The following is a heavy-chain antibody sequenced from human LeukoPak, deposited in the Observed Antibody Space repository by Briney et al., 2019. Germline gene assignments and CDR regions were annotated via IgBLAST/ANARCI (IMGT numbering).Heavy chain of an antibody. J-gene: IGHJ4*02. CDR2: ISGSGGST. CDR3: ARDASGANYYDSSYSPDY. D-gene: IGHD3-22*01. Sequence: PGGSLRLSCAASGFTFSSYAMSWVRQAPGKGLEWVSAISGSGGSTYYADSVKGRFTISRDNSKNTLYLQMNSLRAEDTAVYYCARDASGANYYDSSYSPDYWGQGTLVTVSS. CDR1: GFTFSSYA. V-gene: IGHV3-23*01.